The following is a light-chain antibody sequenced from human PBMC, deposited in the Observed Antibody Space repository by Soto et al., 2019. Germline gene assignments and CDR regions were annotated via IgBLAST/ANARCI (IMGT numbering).Light chain of an antibody. Sequence: DIKLTQSPSSLSASIVDRVTITFQASQDINNYLNWYRQKPGKAPELLIYDASGLERGVPSRFSGNGSGTDFTLTISSLQPEDIATYYCQQFADLTFIFGQGTRLEIK. CDR1: QDINNY. CDR3: QQFADLTFI. V-gene: IGKV1-33*01. CDR2: DAS. J-gene: IGKJ5*01.